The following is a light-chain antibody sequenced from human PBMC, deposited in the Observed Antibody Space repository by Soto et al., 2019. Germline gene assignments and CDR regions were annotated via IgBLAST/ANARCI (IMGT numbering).Light chain of an antibody. CDR1: QSISIW. CDR3: QQFNSESFT. V-gene: IGKV1-5*03. J-gene: IGKJ5*01. Sequence: DIQMTQSPSPLSASIGDRVTITCRASQSISIWLAWYQQKPGKAPKLLIYQASTLESGVPPRFSGSGSGTEFTLTISSLQPDDFATYYCQQFNSESFTFGQGTRLEIK. CDR2: QAS.